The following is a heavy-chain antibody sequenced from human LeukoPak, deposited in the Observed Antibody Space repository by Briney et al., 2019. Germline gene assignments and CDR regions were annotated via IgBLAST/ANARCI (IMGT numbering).Heavy chain of an antibody. CDR2: MSDSGTT. J-gene: IGHJ4*02. D-gene: IGHD3-3*01. V-gene: IGHV4-59*08. Sequence: PSETLSLTCRVFGGSMSNKYWSWIRQPPGKGLEWIGYMSDSGTTKQNPALKSRVTISLDTSKNHLSLMLSSVTAADTAVYYCATHDSNGYYPYYFAYWGQGTVVTVSS. CDR1: GGSMSNKY. CDR3: ATHDSNGYYPYYFAY.